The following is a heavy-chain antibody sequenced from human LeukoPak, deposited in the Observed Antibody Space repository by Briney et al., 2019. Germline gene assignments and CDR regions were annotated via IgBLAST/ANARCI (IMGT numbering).Heavy chain of an antibody. Sequence: GGSLRLSCAASGFTFSSYWMNWVRQAPGKGLEWVANIKPDGSDEYYVDSVKSRFTISRDNAENSLYLQMNSLRAEDTAVYYCARENFQYWAQGTLVTVSS. CDR3: ARENFQY. CDR2: IKPDGSDE. V-gene: IGHV3-7*04. CDR1: GFTFSSYW. J-gene: IGHJ4*02.